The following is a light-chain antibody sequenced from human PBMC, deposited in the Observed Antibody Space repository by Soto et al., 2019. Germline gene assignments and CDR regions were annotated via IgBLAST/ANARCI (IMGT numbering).Light chain of an antibody. V-gene: IGKV1-5*01. CDR2: DAS. CDR1: QTIINW. J-gene: IGKJ1*01. CDR3: QQSYSRPRT. Sequence: DIHMTQSPSTLSASVGDRVTITCRASQTIINWLAWYQQKPGKAPKLLIYDASSLESGVPSRFSGSGSGTDFTLTISSLQPEDFATYYCQQSYSRPRTFAQGTKADI.